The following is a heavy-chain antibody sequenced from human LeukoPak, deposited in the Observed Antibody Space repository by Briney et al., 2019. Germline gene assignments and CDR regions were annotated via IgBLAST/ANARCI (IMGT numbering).Heavy chain of an antibody. V-gene: IGHV3-48*03. CDR2: IGSSGTTT. CDR1: GFPFSFYE. D-gene: IGHD6-19*01. Sequence: PGGSLRLSCAVSGFPFSFYEMNWVRQAPGKGLELVSNIGSSGTTTHYADSVKGRFSISRDNAKNSLYLRMNSLRVEDTAVYYCALLAVASDFDYWGQGALVTVSS. CDR3: ALLAVASDFDY. J-gene: IGHJ4*02.